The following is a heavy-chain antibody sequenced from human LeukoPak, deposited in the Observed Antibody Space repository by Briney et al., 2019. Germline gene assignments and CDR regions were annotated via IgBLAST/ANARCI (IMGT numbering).Heavy chain of an antibody. D-gene: IGHD2-2*01. CDR2: VSWNSGSI. CDR3: AKDLHGGGSSTSGPLDI. Sequence: GGSLRLSCAASGFTFDDYAMHWVRQAPGKGLEGVSGVSWNSGSIVYADSVKGRFTISRDNAKNSLYLQMNSLRAEDMALYYCAKDLHGGGSSTSGPLDIWGQGTMVTVSS. J-gene: IGHJ3*02. CDR1: GFTFDDYA. V-gene: IGHV3-9*03.